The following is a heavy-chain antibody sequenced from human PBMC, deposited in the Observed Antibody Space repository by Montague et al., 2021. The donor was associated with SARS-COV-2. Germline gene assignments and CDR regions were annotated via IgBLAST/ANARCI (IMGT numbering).Heavy chain of an antibody. J-gene: IGHJ5*02. CDR1: GFSLSTSGMC. Sequence: PARVKPTQTLTLTCTFSGFSLSTSGMCVGWIRQPPGKALEWLARIDWDDDKYYSTSLKTRLTISKDTSKNQVVLTMTNMDPVDTATYYCARILVAAAGSPFDPWGQGTLVTVSS. D-gene: IGHD6-13*01. CDR2: IDWDDDK. CDR3: ARILVAAAGSPFDP. V-gene: IGHV2-70*11.